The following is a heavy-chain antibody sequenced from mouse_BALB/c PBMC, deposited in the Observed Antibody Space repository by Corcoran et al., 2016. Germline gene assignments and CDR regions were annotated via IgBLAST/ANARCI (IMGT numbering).Heavy chain of an antibody. V-gene: IGHV14-3*02. J-gene: IGHJ2*01. Sequence: EVQLQQSGAELVKPGASVKLSCTASGFNIKDTYMHWVKQRPEQGLEWIGRIDPANGNTKYDPKFQGKATITADTSSNTAYLQLSSLTSEDTAVYYGARRRIITTASFDYWGQGTTLTVSS. D-gene: IGHD1-2*01. CDR2: IDPANGNT. CDR1: GFNIKDTY. CDR3: ARRRIITTASFDY.